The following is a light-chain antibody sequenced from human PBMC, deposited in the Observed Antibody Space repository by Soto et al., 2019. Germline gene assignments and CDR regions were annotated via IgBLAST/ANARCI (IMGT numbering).Light chain of an antibody. Sequence: QSALTQPASVSGSPGQSITISCTGTNNDVGGHMYVSWYQHQAGKVPKLIIYEIDNRPSGVSDRFSGSKSGNTASLTISGLQDEDEAAYYCSAYRRGIIVFGEGTKVTVL. CDR2: EID. CDR1: NNDVGGHMY. CDR3: SAYRRGIIV. V-gene: IGLV2-14*01. J-gene: IGLJ2*01.